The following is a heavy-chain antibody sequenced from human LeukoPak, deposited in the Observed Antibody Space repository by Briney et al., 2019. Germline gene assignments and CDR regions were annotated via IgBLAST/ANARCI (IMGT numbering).Heavy chain of an antibody. CDR2: LSYDGSNK. J-gene: IGHJ5*02. V-gene: IGHV3-30*04. D-gene: IGHD4-11*01. Sequence: GRSLRLSCAASGFTFSSYAMHWVRQAPGKGLEWVAVLSYDGSNKYYADSVKGRFTISRDNSKNTLYLQMNSLRAEDTAVYYCARDTGVAFDPWGQGTLVTVSS. CDR3: ARDTGVAFDP. CDR1: GFTFSSYA.